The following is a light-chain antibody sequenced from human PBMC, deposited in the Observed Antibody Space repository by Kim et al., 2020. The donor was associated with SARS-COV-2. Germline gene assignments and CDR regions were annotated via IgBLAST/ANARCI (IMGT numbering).Light chain of an antibody. V-gene: IGKV3-11*01. J-gene: IGKJ4*01. CDR3: QQRSNWPPGT. CDR1: QSVSSY. Sequence: EIVLTQSPATLSLSPGERATLSCRASQSVSSYLAWYQQKPGQAPRLLIYDASNRATGIPARFSGSGSGTDFTLTISSLEPEDFAVYYRQQRSNWPPGTFGGGTKVDIK. CDR2: DAS.